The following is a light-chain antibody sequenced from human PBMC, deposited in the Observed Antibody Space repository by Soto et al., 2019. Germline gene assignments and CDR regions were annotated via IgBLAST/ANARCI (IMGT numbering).Light chain of an antibody. CDR2: RGS. V-gene: IGKV3-15*01. CDR1: QSISDK. CDR3: QQYNTWPIT. Sequence: EVLMTQSPDTLYVSPGERVTLSCRASQSISDKLAWYQQKPGQGPRLLVYRGSIRTLGIPARFSGSESGTEYTLTISSLQSDDFAVYYCQQYNTWPITYGQGTRLEIK. J-gene: IGKJ5*01.